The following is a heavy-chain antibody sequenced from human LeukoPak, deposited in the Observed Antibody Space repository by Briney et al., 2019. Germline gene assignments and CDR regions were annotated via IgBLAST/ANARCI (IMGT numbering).Heavy chain of an antibody. Sequence: GGSLRLSCVVSGFTVSSNYMSWVRQAPGKGLEWVSVIYSGGSTYYADSVKGRFTISRDNSKNALYLQMNSLRAEDTAVYYCARVYWNSPNDYWGQGTLVTVSS. J-gene: IGHJ4*02. V-gene: IGHV3-53*01. CDR1: GFTVSSNY. CDR2: IYSGGST. D-gene: IGHD1-7*01. CDR3: ARVYWNSPNDY.